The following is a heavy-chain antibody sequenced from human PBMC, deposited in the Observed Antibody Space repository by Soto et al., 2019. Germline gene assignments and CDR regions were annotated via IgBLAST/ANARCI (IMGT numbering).Heavy chain of an antibody. D-gene: IGHD2-15*01. CDR3: GKVLVGATGHTASDS. Sequence: SETLSLTCAVSGASISSGDYYWSWIRQPPGKGLEWIGYIYYSGSAYYNPSLKSRVSISVDTSKNQFSLKLTSVTAADTALYYCGKVLVGATGHTASDSWGPGTVVTVSS. J-gene: IGHJ4*02. V-gene: IGHV4-30-4*01. CDR2: IYYSGSA. CDR1: GASISSGDYY.